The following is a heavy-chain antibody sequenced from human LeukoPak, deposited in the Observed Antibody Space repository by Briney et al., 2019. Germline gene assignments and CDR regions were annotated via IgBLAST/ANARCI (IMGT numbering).Heavy chain of an antibody. CDR2: ISYDGSNK. Sequence: GGSLRLSCAASGFTFSSYGMHWVRQAPGKGLEWVAVISYDGSNKYYANSVKGRFTISRDNSKNTLYLQMNSLRAEDTAVYYCAKDLNLYCSSTSCWGGFDPWGQGTLVTVSS. D-gene: IGHD2-2*01. V-gene: IGHV3-30*18. CDR3: AKDLNLYCSSTSCWGGFDP. J-gene: IGHJ5*02. CDR1: GFTFSSYG.